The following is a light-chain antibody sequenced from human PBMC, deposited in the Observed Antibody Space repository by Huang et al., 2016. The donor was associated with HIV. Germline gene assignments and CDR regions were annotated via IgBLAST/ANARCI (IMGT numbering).Light chain of an antibody. CDR2: DTS. J-gene: IGKJ5*01. CDR3: QQRSNWNT. V-gene: IGKV3-11*01. CDR1: QSISSY. Sequence: EIVLTQSPATLSLSPGERATLSCRASQSISSYLAWYQQKPGQAPRLLIYDTSKRVTGIPARFSGSGSGTDFTLTSSSLEPEDFAVYYCQQRSNWNTFGQGTRLEIK.